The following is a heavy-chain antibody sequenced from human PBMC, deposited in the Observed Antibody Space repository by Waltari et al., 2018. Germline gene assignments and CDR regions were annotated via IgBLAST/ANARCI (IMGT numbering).Heavy chain of an antibody. D-gene: IGHD6-13*01. CDR1: AGTFSSYT. V-gene: IGHV1-69*02. J-gene: IGHJ4*02. CDR3: ARGPGGAYSSSWYEHDY. Sequence: QVQLVQSGAEVKKPGSSVKVSCKASAGTFSSYTISWVRPAPGQGLEWMGRIIPILGIANYAQKFQGRVTITADKSTSTAYMELGSLRSEDTAVYYCARGPGGAYSSSWYEHDYWGQGTLVTVSS. CDR2: IIPILGIA.